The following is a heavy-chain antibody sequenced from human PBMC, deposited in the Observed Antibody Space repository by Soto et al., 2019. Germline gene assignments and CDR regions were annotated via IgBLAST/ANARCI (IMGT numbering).Heavy chain of an antibody. J-gene: IGHJ4*02. Sequence: SETLSLTCAVSGYFMTNGNYWGWIRQSPGKGLEWIGSICYTGRTYYNPSLKSRVTMSVDTSKNQFSLKLTSVTAADTAVYYCARDRAAVASTFDYWGPGTLVTVSS. V-gene: IGHV4-38-2*02. D-gene: IGHD6-13*01. CDR1: GYFMTNGNY. CDR3: ARDRAAVASTFDY. CDR2: ICYTGRT.